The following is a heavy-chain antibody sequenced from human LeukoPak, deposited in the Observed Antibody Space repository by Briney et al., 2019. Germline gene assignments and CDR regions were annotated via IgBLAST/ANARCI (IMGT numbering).Heavy chain of an antibody. CDR2: FDPEDGET. Sequence: GESLKISCKVSGYTLTELSMHWVRQAPGKGLEWMGGFDPEDGETIYAQKFQGRVTMTEDTSTDTAYMELSSLRSEDTAVYYCATAQIVATIASFDYWGQGTLVTVSS. CDR1: GYTLTELS. V-gene: IGHV1-24*01. J-gene: IGHJ4*02. D-gene: IGHD5-12*01. CDR3: ATAQIVATIASFDY.